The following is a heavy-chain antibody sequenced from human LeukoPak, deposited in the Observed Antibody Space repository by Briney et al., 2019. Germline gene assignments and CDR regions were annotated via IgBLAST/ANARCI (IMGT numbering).Heavy chain of an antibody. CDR3: AGSSTSSNAYFDY. J-gene: IGHJ4*02. V-gene: IGHV1-69*13. Sequence: SVKVSFKASGGTFSSYAISWVRQAPGQGLERMGGIIPIFGTANYAQKFQGRVTITADESTSTAYMELSSLRSEDTAVYCCAGSSTSSNAYFDYWGQGTLVTVSS. CDR2: IIPIFGTA. CDR1: GGTFSSYA. D-gene: IGHD2-2*01.